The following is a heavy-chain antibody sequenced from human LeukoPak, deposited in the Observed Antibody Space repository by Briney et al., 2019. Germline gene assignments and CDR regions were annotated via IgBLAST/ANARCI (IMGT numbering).Heavy chain of an antibody. CDR3: ATHHVQRYFDWQDY. V-gene: IGHV1-24*01. Sequence: ASVKVSCKVSGCTLTELSMHWVRQAPGKGLEWMGGFDPEDGETIYAQKFQGRVTMTEDTSTDTAYMELSSLRSEDTAVYYCATHHVQRYFDWQDYWGQGTLVTVSS. D-gene: IGHD3-9*01. CDR1: GCTLTELS. CDR2: FDPEDGET. J-gene: IGHJ4*02.